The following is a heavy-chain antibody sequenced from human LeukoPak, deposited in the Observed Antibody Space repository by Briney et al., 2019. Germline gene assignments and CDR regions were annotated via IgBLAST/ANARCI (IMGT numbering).Heavy chain of an antibody. J-gene: IGHJ5*02. V-gene: IGHV1-2*04. Sequence: GASVNVSCKASGYPFTGYFIHWVRQAPGLGLEWMGWINPNSGGTNYAQKFQGWVTMTRDTSINTAYMELSSLKSDDTAVYYCAIQRIVQNWFDPWGQGTLVTVSS. CDR3: AIQRIVQNWFDP. CDR1: GYPFTGYF. CDR2: INPNSGGT. D-gene: IGHD2/OR15-2a*01.